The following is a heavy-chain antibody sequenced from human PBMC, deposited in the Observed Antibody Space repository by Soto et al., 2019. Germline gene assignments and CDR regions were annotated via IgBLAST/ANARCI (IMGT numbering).Heavy chain of an antibody. CDR2: ISGSGGST. J-gene: IGHJ4*02. CDR1: GFAFSSYA. V-gene: IGHV3-23*01. Sequence: GSLRLSCAASGFAFSSYAMSWVRQAPGKGLEWVSAISGSGGSTYYADSVKGRFTISRDNSKNTLYLQMNSLRAEDTAVYYCAKQRMYYYDSSGSLEDYWGQGTLVTVSS. D-gene: IGHD3-22*01. CDR3: AKQRMYYYDSSGSLEDY.